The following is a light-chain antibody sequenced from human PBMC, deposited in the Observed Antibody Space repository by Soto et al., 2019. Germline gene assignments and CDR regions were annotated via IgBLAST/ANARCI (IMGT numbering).Light chain of an antibody. CDR2: GAS. CDR1: QSVNTN. J-gene: IGKJ4*01. CDR3: QQYNDWPLT. Sequence: EIVMTQSPATLSVSPGERAPLPCRASQSVNTNLAWYQQKPGQAPRLLIYGASTRATGIPARFSGSGSGTEFTLTISSLQSQDFAVYYCQQYNDWPLTFGRGTKVEIK. V-gene: IGKV3-15*01.